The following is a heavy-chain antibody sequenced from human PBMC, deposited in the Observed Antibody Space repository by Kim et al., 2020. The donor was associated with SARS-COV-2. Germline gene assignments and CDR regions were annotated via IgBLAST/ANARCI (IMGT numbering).Heavy chain of an antibody. CDR1: GYTFNNHA. CDR2: INTNTGNP. V-gene: IGHV7-4-1*01. J-gene: IGHJ4*02. Sequence: ASVKVSCKASGYTFNNHAMKWMRQAPGHGLEWMGWINTNTGNPTYAQGFTGRFVFSLDTSVTTAYLQIGSLKAEDTAIYYCARGRGNSWFPVPDYWGQGTLVTVSS. CDR3: ARGRGNSWFPVPDY. D-gene: IGHD5-18*01.